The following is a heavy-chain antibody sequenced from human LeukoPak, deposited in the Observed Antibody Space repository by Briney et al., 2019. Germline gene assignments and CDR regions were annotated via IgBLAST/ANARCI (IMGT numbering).Heavy chain of an antibody. V-gene: IGHV3-21*01. J-gene: IGHJ3*02. CDR2: ISSSSNYI. D-gene: IGHD3-10*01. CDR3: ANLWFGIIRQDAFDI. CDR1: GFTFSSYS. Sequence: PGGSLRLSCAASGFTFSSYSMNWVRQAPGKGLEWVSSISSSSNYIYYADSVKGRFTISRDNAKNSLYLQMNSLRAEDTAVYYCANLWFGIIRQDAFDIWGQGTMVTVSS.